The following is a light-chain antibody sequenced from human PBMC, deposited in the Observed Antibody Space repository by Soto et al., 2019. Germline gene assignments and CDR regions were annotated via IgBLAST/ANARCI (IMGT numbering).Light chain of an antibody. J-gene: IGKJ5*01. CDR2: GTS. V-gene: IGKV3-20*01. CDR1: QSVSRTY. Sequence: EVVLTQSPATLSLSPGERPTLSCRASQSVSRTYLAWYQPQPGQAPRLXMSGTSNRETGTPDRFSGSGSGTEFTLTISRLEPEDFAVYYCQQYGSPTITFGQGTRLEIK. CDR3: QQYGSPTIT.